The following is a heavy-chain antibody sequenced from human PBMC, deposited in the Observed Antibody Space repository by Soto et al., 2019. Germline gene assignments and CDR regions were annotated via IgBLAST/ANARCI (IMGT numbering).Heavy chain of an antibody. D-gene: IGHD6-6*01. J-gene: IGHJ6*03. CDR3: ASAARRQGYYYSYDIDV. Sequence: ASVKVSCKASGGTFSSYAISWVRQAPGQGLEWMGGIIPIFGTANYAQKFQGRVTITADESTSTAYMELSSLRSEDTAVYYCASAARRQGYYYSYDIDVWGKGTTVTVSS. CDR1: GGTFSSYA. CDR2: IIPIFGTA. V-gene: IGHV1-69*13.